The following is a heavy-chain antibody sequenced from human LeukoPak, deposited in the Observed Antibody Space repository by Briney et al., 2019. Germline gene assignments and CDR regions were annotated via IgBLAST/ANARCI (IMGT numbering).Heavy chain of an antibody. CDR1: GGSISSSNYY. CDR3: ASLRSLMTLAGLDS. D-gene: IGHD6-19*01. CDR2: MYYSGST. J-gene: IGHJ4*02. Sequence: SETLSLTCTVSGGSISSSNYYWGWIRQPPGKGLEWIASMYYSGSTFYNPSLKSRVTISVDTSKNQFSPRLSSVTAADTAVYYCASLRSLMTLAGLDSWGQGTLVTVSS. V-gene: IGHV4-39*01.